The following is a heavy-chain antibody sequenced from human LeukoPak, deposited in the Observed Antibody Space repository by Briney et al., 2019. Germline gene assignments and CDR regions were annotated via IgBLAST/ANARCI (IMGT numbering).Heavy chain of an antibody. Sequence: GRSLRLSCAASRFTFSIYWMSWVRQAPGKGLEWVANIKQDGSEKYYVDSVKGRFTISRDNANNSLYLQMNSLRAEDRAVYYCARGGDYLDFWGQGTLVTVSS. CDR1: RFTFSIYW. CDR2: IKQDGSEK. V-gene: IGHV3-7*05. CDR3: ARGGDYLDF. J-gene: IGHJ4*02.